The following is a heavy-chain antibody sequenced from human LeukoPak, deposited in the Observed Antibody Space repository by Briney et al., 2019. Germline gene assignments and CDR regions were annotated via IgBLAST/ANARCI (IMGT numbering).Heavy chain of an antibody. Sequence: GGSLRLSCTASGFTLSSYWMSWVRQAPGKGVEYMANIRQDGSEKYYMDSVKGRFTISRDNAKNSLYLQMNCLRVEDTAVYYCATSSGKRFGQWGQGTLVTVSS. CDR2: IRQDGSEK. V-gene: IGHV3-7*01. CDR3: ATSSGKRFGQ. D-gene: IGHD5-18*01. CDR1: GFTLSSYW. J-gene: IGHJ4*02.